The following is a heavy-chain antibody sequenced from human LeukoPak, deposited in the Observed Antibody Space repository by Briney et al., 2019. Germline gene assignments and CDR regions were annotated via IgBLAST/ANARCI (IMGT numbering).Heavy chain of an antibody. CDR3: ARDITYYYDSSGYYYFDY. CDR2: ISSSGSYI. Sequence: GSLRLSCAASGFTFSSYSMNWVRQAPGKGLEWVSSISSSGSYIYYADSVKGRFTISRDNAKNSLYLQMNSLRAEDTAVYYCARDITYYYDSSGYYYFDYWGQGTLVTVSS. V-gene: IGHV3-21*01. J-gene: IGHJ4*02. D-gene: IGHD3-22*01. CDR1: GFTFSSYS.